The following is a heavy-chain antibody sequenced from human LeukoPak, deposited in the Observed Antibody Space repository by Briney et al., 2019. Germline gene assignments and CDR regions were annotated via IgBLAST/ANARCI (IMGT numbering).Heavy chain of an antibody. D-gene: IGHD2-2*01. CDR2: ISGGGSST. J-gene: IGHJ4*02. CDR1: GFTFSNYA. CDR3: ATHCTSTTCYAY. V-gene: IGHV3-23*01. Sequence: GGSLRLSCAASGFTFSNYAMSWVRQAPGKGLEWVSAISGGGSSTYYADFVKGRFTISRDNAKNTLYMQMNSLRAEDTAVYYCATHCTSTTCYAYWGQGTLVTVSS.